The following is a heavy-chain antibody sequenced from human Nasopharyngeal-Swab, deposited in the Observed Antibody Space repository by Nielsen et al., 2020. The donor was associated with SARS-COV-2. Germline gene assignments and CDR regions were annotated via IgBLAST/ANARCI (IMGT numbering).Heavy chain of an antibody. V-gene: IGHV3-30-3*01. CDR1: AFTFTSYA. J-gene: IGHJ4*02. CDR2: ISYDGSNK. CDR3: AREQGWLVPPDY. Sequence: SCAASAFTFTSYAMHWFRQAPGKGLEWVAVISYDGSNKYYADSVKGRFTISRDNSKNTLYLQMNSLRAEDTAVYYCAREQGWLVPPDYWGQGTLATVSS. D-gene: IGHD6-19*01.